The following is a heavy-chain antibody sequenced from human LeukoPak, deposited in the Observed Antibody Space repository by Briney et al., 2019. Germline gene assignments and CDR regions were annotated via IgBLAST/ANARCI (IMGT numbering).Heavy chain of an antibody. Sequence: GGSLRLSCAASGFTFSSYAMSWVRQAPGKGLEWVSAISGSGGSTYYADSVKGRFTISRDNSKNTLYLQMNSLRAEDTAVYYGAKVVRFGDPRGAFDYWGQGTLVTVSS. J-gene: IGHJ4*02. D-gene: IGHD3-10*01. V-gene: IGHV3-23*01. CDR1: GFTFSSYA. CDR3: AKVVRFGDPRGAFDY. CDR2: ISGSGGST.